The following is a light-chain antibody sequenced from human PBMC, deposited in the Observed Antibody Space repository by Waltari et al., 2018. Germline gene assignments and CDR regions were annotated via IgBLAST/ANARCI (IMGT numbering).Light chain of an antibody. CDR3: SSYTSSSTPYV. J-gene: IGLJ1*01. V-gene: IGLV2-14*03. CDR1: SSDVGGYNY. CDR2: DVS. Sequence: QSALTQPASVSGSPGQSITISCTGTSSDVGGYNYVSWYQQHPGKAPKLMFYDVSKRPAGVSNRFSCSRSGNTASLTISGLQAEDEADYYCSSYTSSSTPYVFGTGTKVTVL.